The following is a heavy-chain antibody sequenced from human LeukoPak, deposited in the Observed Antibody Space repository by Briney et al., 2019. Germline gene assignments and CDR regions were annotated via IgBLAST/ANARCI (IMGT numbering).Heavy chain of an antibody. Sequence: GGSLRLSCAASGFTFSSYAMSWVRQAPGKGLEWVSAISGSGGSTYYADSVKGGFTISRDNSTHTLYPQMNSLRAEDTAVYYCANLGAPGVPDAIGYWGQGTLVTVSS. D-gene: IGHD2-2*01. CDR1: GFTFSSYA. CDR3: ANLGAPGVPDAIGY. J-gene: IGHJ4*02. CDR2: ISGSGGST. V-gene: IGHV3-23*01.